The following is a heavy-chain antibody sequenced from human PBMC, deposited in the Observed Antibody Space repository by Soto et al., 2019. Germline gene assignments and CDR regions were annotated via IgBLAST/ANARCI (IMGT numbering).Heavy chain of an antibody. CDR1: GYTFTSYD. CDR3: ARAGGTYYDFWSGYPIHYMDV. Sequence: EASVKVSCKASGYTFTSYDINWVRQATGQGLEWMGWMNPNSGNTGYAQKFQGRVTTTRNTSISTAYMELSSLRSEDTAVYYCARAGGTYYDFWSGYPIHYMDVWGKGTTVTVSS. V-gene: IGHV1-8*01. J-gene: IGHJ6*03. CDR2: MNPNSGNT. D-gene: IGHD3-3*01.